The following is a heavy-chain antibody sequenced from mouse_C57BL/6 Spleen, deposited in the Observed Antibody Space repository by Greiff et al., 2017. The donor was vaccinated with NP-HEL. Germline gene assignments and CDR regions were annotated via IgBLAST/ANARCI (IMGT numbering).Heavy chain of an antibody. V-gene: IGHV1-82*01. CDR2: IYPGDGDT. CDR1: GYAFSSSW. CDR3: ARRGPVYAMDY. J-gene: IGHJ4*01. Sequence: QVQLQQSGPELVKPGASVKISCKASGYAFSSSWMNWVKQRPGKGLEWIGRIYPGDGDTNYNGKFKGKATLTADKSSSTAYMQLSSLTSEDSAVYFCARRGPVYAMDYWGQGTSVTVSS.